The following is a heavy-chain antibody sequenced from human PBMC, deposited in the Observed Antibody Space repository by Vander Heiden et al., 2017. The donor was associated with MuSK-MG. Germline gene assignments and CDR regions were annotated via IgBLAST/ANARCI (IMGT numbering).Heavy chain of an antibody. CDR1: GASIRSSSSH. CDR3: ARESTGEVVGAAFHDY. J-gene: IGHJ4*02. CDR2: IYYSGST. D-gene: IGHD1-26*01. V-gene: IGHV4-39*07. Sequence: QLQLQESCPGLVTPSETLSLTCTVSGASIRSSSSHWGWIRQPPGKGLEWIGSIYYSGSTYYNPSLKSRVTISVDTSKNQFSLKLSSVTAADTAVYYCARESTGEVVGAAFHDYWGQGTLVTVSS.